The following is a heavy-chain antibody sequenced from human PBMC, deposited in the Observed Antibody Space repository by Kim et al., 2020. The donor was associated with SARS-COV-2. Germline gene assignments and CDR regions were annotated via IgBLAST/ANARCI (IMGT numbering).Heavy chain of an antibody. Sequence: GGSLRLSCAASGFTVSSNYMSWVRQAPGKGLEWVSVIYSGGSTYYADSVKGRFTISRDNSKNTLYLQMNSLRAEDTAVYYCARVFWGYSSGWYEVDGMDVWGQGTTVTVSS. CDR2: IYSGGST. CDR1: GFTVSSNY. J-gene: IGHJ6*02. D-gene: IGHD6-19*01. CDR3: ARVFWGYSSGWYEVDGMDV. V-gene: IGHV3-53*01.